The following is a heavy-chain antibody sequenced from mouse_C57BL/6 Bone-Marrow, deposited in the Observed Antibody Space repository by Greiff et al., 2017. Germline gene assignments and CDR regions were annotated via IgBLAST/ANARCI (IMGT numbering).Heavy chain of an antibody. CDR1: GFTFRSYA. V-gene: IGHV5-4*01. J-gene: IGHJ1*03. D-gene: IGHD2-4*01. Sequence: EVKVEESGGGLVKPGGSLKLSCAASGFTFRSYAMSWVRQTPEKRLEWVATISDGGSYTYYPDNVKGRFTISRDNAKNNLYLQMSHLKSEDTAMYYCARDWDDYDGYCDVWGTGTTVTVSS. CDR2: ISDGGSYT. CDR3: ARDWDDYDGYCDV.